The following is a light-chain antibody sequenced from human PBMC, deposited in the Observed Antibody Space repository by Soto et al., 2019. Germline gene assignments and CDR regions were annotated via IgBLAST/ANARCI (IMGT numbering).Light chain of an antibody. J-gene: IGKJ1*01. CDR2: GAS. Sequence: SVITQSRRTLSVTPGESATLSCRASQSVSNNLTWYQQKPGQPPRLLIYGASTRATGVPGRFSGSGSGTEFTLTISSLQSEDFAVYYCQQRSNPWTSGQGTTVDI. V-gene: IGKV3-15*01. CDR3: QQRSNPWT. CDR1: QSVSNN.